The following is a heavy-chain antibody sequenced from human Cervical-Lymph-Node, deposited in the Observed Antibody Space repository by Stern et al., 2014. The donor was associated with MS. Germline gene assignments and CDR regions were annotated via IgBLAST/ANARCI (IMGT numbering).Heavy chain of an antibody. Sequence: QVQLQESGPGLVKPSQTLSLTCAVSGGSISSGGYYWSWIRQSPGKGLEWIGYIHYSGTTYYNPSLKSRVTISVDTSKNQFSLKLRSVTAADTAVYYCSRDADAYSLVFGYWGRGTLVTVSS. CDR3: SRDADAYSLVFGY. D-gene: IGHD5-24*01. CDR2: IHYSGTT. CDR1: GGSISSGGYY. J-gene: IGHJ4*02. V-gene: IGHV4-30-4*01.